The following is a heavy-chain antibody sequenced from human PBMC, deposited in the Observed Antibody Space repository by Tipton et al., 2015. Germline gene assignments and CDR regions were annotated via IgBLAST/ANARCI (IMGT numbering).Heavy chain of an antibody. CDR1: GYTFNTYA. D-gene: IGHD6-19*01. CDR3: ARDNWQWLASGGWFDP. J-gene: IGHJ5*02. Sequence: QVQLVQSGTEVKKPGASVKVSCKASGYTFNTYAISWVRQAPGQGLEWMGWISAYNGKTKYAQKLQGRVTMTTDSSTSTAYMELRSLRSDDTAVYYCARDNWQWLASGGWFDPWGQGTLVTVSS. V-gene: IGHV1-18*01. CDR2: ISAYNGKT.